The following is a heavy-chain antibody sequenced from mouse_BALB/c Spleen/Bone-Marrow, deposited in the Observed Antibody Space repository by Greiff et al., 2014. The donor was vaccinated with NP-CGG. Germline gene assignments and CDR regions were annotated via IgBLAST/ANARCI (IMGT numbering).Heavy chain of an antibody. CDR1: GYTFTSYT. V-gene: IGHV1-4*01. CDR2: INPSSGYT. J-gene: IGHJ1*01. Sequence: VQLQQSGAELARPGASVKMSCKASGYTFTSYTMRWVKQRPGQGLEWIGYINPSSGYTNYNQKFKDKATLTADKSSSTAYMQLSSLTSEDSAVYYCARYRYDWYFDVWGAGTTVTVSS. D-gene: IGHD2-14*01. CDR3: ARYRYDWYFDV.